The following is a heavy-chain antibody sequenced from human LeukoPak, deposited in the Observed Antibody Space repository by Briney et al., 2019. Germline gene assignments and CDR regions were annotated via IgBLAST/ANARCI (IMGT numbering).Heavy chain of an antibody. CDR2: ISGSGGST. V-gene: IGHV3-23*01. Sequence: GGSLRLSCAASGFTFSSYAMSWVRQAPGKGLEWVSAISGSGGSTYYADSVKGRFTISRDNSKNTLYLQMNSLRAEDTAVYYCANCRPDYYDSSGDAFDIWGQGTMVTVSS. D-gene: IGHD3-22*01. CDR1: GFTFSSYA. CDR3: ANCRPDYYDSSGDAFDI. J-gene: IGHJ3*02.